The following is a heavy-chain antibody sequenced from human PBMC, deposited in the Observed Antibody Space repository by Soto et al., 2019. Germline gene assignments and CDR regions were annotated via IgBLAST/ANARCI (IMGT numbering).Heavy chain of an antibody. D-gene: IGHD6-6*01. CDR3: ARVGYSSSSEIWFDP. J-gene: IGHJ5*02. V-gene: IGHV4-4*02. CDR2: IYHSGST. Sequence: SETLSLTCAVSGGSIISSNWFSWVRHPPWKGLEWIGEIYHSGSTNYNPSLKSRVTISVDKSKNQFSLKLSSVTAADTAVYYCARVGYSSSSEIWFDPWGQGTLVTVSS. CDR1: GGSIISSNW.